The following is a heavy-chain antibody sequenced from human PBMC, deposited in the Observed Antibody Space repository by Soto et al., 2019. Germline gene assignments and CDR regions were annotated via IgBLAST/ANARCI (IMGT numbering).Heavy chain of an antibody. Sequence: QVQLVESGGGVVQPGRSLRLTCAASGFTFSSYAMHWVRQAPGKGLEWVAVISYDGRSKYYADSIKGRFTISIDNSKNTLYLQMPYLRPEESAVYYCAKALSARVVISACFDYWGQGTLVPASS. D-gene: IGHD3-3*01. V-gene: IGHV3-30*18. J-gene: IGHJ4*02. CDR2: ISYDGRSK. CDR1: GFTFSSYA. CDR3: AKALSARVVISACFDY.